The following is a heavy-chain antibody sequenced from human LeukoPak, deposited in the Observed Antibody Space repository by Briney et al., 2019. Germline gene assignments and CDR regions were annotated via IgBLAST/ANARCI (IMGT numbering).Heavy chain of an antibody. V-gene: IGHV1-69*05. CDR3: ARGDSSGCYHYYYMDV. Sequence: SVKVSCKASGGTFSSYAISWVRQAPGQGLEWMGGIIPSFGTANYAQKFQGRVTITTDESTSTAYMELSSLRSEDTAVYYCARGDSSGCYHYYYMDVWGKGTTVTVSS. J-gene: IGHJ6*03. D-gene: IGHD3-22*01. CDR2: IIPSFGTA. CDR1: GGTFSSYA.